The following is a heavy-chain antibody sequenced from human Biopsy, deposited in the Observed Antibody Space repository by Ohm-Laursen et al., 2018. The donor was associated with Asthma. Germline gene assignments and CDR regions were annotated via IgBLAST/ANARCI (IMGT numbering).Heavy chain of an antibody. Sequence: SETLSLTCPVSGGSITSSSYYWGWIRQPPGKGMEWIGSMYHSGSPYYHPSLKSRATISVDTSKNRLSLKMSSVTAADTAVYFCVRHQYSSSWSTFDYWGQGALVTVSS. D-gene: IGHD3-22*01. CDR3: VRHQYSSSWSTFDY. CDR1: GGSITSSSYY. V-gene: IGHV4-39*01. J-gene: IGHJ4*02. CDR2: MYHSGSP.